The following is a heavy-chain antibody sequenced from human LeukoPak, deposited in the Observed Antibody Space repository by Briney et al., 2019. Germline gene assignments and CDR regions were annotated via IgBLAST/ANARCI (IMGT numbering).Heavy chain of an antibody. V-gene: IGHV3-48*03. D-gene: IGHD6-6*01. CDR1: AFTFSSYE. J-gene: IGHJ3*02. CDR3: ARGATRRSSGAFDI. Sequence: GGSLRLSCAASAFTFSSYELNWVRQAPGKGLEWISYISSSGSIINYADSVKGRFTISRDSAKNSLYLQMNSLRAEDTAVYYCARGATRRSSGAFDIWGQGTMVTVSS. CDR2: ISSSGSII.